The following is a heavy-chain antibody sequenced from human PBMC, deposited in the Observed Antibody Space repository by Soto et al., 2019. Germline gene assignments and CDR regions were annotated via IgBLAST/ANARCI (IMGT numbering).Heavy chain of an antibody. CDR2: ISSSGSTI. CDR3: ARVRDYGDYGEYYFDY. Sequence: GGSLRLSCAASGFTFSSYEMNWVRQAPGKGLEWVSYISSSGSTIYYADSVKGRFTISRDNAKNSLYLQMNSLRAEDTAAYYCARVRDYGDYGEYYFDYWGQGTLVTVSS. CDR1: GFTFSSYE. D-gene: IGHD4-17*01. V-gene: IGHV3-48*03. J-gene: IGHJ4*02.